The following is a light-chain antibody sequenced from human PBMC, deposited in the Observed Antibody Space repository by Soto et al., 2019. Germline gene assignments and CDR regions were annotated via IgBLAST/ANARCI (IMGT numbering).Light chain of an antibody. CDR1: SSDVGYYDY. CDR3: SSYAVITNFV. V-gene: IGLV2-8*01. Sequence: QSALTQPPSASGFPGQSVTISCTGTSSDVGYYDYVSWYQQHPGKAPKLVIYEVTKRPSGVPDRVSAYKSGNTASLTVSGLRAEDEADYYCSSYAVITNFVFGSGTKLTVL. CDR2: EVT. J-gene: IGLJ1*01.